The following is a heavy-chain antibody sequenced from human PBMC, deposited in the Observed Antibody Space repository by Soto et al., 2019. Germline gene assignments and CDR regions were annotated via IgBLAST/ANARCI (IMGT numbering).Heavy chain of an antibody. CDR2: ISGGGGST. CDR3: ANRNDYGSGSYFPFDH. V-gene: IGHV3-23*01. Sequence: GGSLRLSCTASGFTFSTSAMSWVRQAPGRGLEWVSSISGGGGSTYYADSVKGRFTISRDNSKNTLYLQVSSLRAEDTAVYYCANRNDYGSGSYFPFDHWGQGTLVTVSS. CDR1: GFTFSTSA. D-gene: IGHD3-10*01. J-gene: IGHJ4*02.